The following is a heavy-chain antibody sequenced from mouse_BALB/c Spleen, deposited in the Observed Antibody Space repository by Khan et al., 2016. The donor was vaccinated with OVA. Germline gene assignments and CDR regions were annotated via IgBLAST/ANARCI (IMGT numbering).Heavy chain of an antibody. CDR3: ARTARITY. V-gene: IGHV3-2*02. CDR2: ISYSGST. D-gene: IGHD1-2*01. Sequence: EVKLEESGPGLVQPSQSLSLTCTVTGYSITSGYGWNWIRQFPGNKLEWMGYISYSGSTNYNPSLKSRISINRDTSKKQFFLQLNSVTTEDTATNYGARTARITYWGQGTTLTVSS. J-gene: IGHJ2*01. CDR1: GYSITSGYG.